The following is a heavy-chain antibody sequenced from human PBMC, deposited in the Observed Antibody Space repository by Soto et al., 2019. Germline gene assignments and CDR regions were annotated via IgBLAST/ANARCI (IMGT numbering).Heavy chain of an antibody. D-gene: IGHD4-17*01. CDR3: ARASATVTTLVYFDY. J-gene: IGHJ4*02. V-gene: IGHV3-11*06. Sequence: GGSLRLSCAASGFTFSDYYMSWIRQAPGKGLEWVSYISSSSSYTNYADSVKGRFTISRDNAKNSLYLQMNSLRAEDTAVYYCARASATVTTLVYFDYWGQGTLVTVSS. CDR2: ISSSSSYT. CDR1: GFTFSDYY.